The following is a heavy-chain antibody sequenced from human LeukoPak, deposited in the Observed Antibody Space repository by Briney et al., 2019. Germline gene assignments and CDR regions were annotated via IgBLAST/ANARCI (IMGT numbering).Heavy chain of an antibody. CDR3: ARVVRWSGYGGNSDAMDV. V-gene: IGHV3-48*02. CDR1: GFTFSSYS. D-gene: IGHD4-23*01. J-gene: IGHJ6*02. CDR2: ISGSSNTI. Sequence: QPGGSLRLSCAASGFTFSSYSMNWVRQAPGKGLEWASYISGSSNTIYYADSVKGRFTISRDNAKNSLFLQMNSLRDEDTALYYCARVVRWSGYGGNSDAMDVWGQGTTVTVSS.